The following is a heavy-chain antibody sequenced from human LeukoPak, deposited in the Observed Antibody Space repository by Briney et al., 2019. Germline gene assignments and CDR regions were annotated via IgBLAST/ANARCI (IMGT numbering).Heavy chain of an antibody. D-gene: IGHD3-22*01. J-gene: IGHJ3*02. Sequence: ASVKVSCKASGYTFTGYYMHWVRQAPGQGLEWMGWINPNSGGTNYAQKFQGRVTMTRDTSISTAYMELSRLRSDDTAVYYCARPYYYDSSGYPDAFDIWGQGTVVTVSS. CDR2: INPNSGGT. CDR3: ARPYYYDSSGYPDAFDI. CDR1: GYTFTGYY. V-gene: IGHV1-2*02.